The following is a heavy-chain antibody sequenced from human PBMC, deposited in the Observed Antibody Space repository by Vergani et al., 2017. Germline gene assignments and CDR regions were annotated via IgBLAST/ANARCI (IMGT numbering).Heavy chain of an antibody. CDR2: ISYDGSNK. D-gene: IGHD3-22*01. V-gene: IGHV3-30*18. J-gene: IGHJ4*02. Sequence: QVQLVESGGGVVQPGRSLRLSCAASGFTFSSYGMHWVRQAPGKGLEWVAVISYDGSNKYYADSVKGRFTISRDNSKNTLYLQMNSLRAEDTAVYYCAKVPHPWYYYDSSGYYPYFDYWGQGTLVTVSS. CDR1: GFTFSSYG. CDR3: AKVPHPWYYYDSSGYYPYFDY.